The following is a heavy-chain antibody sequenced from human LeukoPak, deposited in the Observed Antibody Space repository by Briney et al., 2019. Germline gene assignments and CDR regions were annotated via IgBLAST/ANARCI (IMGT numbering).Heavy chain of an antibody. V-gene: IGHV1-2*02. Sequence: ASVKVSCKASGYTFTVYYMHWVRQAPGQGLEWMGWINANSGGTNYAQKFQGRVTMTRDTSISTAYMELSRLRSDDTAVYYCARGVVLLWFGENDYWGQGNLVTVSS. D-gene: IGHD3-10*01. CDR2: INANSGGT. CDR1: GYTFTVYY. J-gene: IGHJ4*02. CDR3: ARGVVLLWFGENDY.